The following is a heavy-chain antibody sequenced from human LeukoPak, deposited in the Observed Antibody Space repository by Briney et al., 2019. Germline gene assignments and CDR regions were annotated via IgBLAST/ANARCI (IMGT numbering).Heavy chain of an antibody. Sequence: SVKVSCKASGGTFSSYAISWVRQAPGQGLEWMGGVIPIFGTANYAQKFQGRVTITTDESTSTAYMELSSLRSEDTAVYYCARGGFTEAYYYYMDVWGKGTTVTVSS. D-gene: IGHD1-26*01. J-gene: IGHJ6*03. CDR2: VIPIFGTA. V-gene: IGHV1-69*05. CDR1: GGTFSSYA. CDR3: ARGGFTEAYYYYMDV.